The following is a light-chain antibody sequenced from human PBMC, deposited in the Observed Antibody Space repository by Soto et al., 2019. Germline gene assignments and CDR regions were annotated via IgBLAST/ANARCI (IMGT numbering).Light chain of an antibody. CDR2: KVS. J-gene: IGKJ2*01. CDR3: RQATQWPYT. Sequence: DVVMTQSPLSLPVTLGQPASISCRSSQSLVYSDGNTYLNWFQQRPGQSPRRLIYKVSNRDSAAPGRLRASRPGPAFTLKLRRVEAADVGVSSCRQATQWPYTFGQGTKLEIK. CDR1: QSLVYSDGNTY. V-gene: IGKV2-30*01.